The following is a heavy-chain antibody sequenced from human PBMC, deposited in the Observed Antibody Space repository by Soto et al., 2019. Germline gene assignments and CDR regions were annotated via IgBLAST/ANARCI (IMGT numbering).Heavy chain of an antibody. D-gene: IGHD3-22*01. V-gene: IGHV1-18*01. CDR3: ARRVWYYDSSGYYLDY. CDR1: GYTFTSYG. J-gene: IGHJ4*02. Sequence: ASVKVSCKASGYTFTSYGLSWVRQAPGQGLEWVGWMSAYNGNSNYAQKLQSRDTMTTDTSTSTAYNELRRLRYDDTAVYYRARRVWYYDSSGYYLDYWGQGTLVTVSS. CDR2: MSAYNGNS.